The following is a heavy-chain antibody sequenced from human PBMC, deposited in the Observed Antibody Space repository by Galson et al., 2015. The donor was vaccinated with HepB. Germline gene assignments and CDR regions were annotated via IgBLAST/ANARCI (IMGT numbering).Heavy chain of an antibody. CDR3: ARDPAYDFWSGYPPSHFDF. Sequence: SLRLSCAASGFTFSSYTMNWVRQTPGKGLQWVSYISTNGATIHYTDSVKGRFTISRDNSKNTLYLQMNSLRAEDTAVYFCARDPAYDFWSGYPPSHFDFWGHGTLVTVSS. CDR1: GFTFSSYT. D-gene: IGHD3-3*01. J-gene: IGHJ4*01. CDR2: ISTNGATI. V-gene: IGHV3-48*01.